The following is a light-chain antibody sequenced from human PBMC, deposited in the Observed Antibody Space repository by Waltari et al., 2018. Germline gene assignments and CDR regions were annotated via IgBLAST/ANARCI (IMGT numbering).Light chain of an antibody. CDR2: CAS. V-gene: IGKV3-15*01. CDR1: QSVRSN. J-gene: IGKJ3*01. Sequence: EIVMTQSPASLSVSPGETATLSCRASQSVRSNLAWYQQKPGLAPRLLIYCASTRAPGIPARFSGSGSGTEFTLTISSLQSEDFAVYYCQHYNNWPPLFTFGPGTKVDIK. CDR3: QHYNNWPPLFT.